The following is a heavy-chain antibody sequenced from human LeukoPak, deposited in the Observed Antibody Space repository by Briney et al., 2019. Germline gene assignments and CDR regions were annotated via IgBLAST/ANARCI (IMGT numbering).Heavy chain of an antibody. J-gene: IGHJ6*02. CDR1: GFTFSRYW. D-gene: IGHD6-13*01. CDR2: INEDGTVK. CDR3: ARGAPGFSGMDV. V-gene: IGHV3-7*04. Sequence: PGGSLRLSCVASGFTFSRYWMNWIRQAPGKGLEWVANINEDGTVKRYVDSVKGRITISRDNAKNSLFLQMDSLRAEDTVVYYCARGAPGFSGMDVWGQGTTVTVSS.